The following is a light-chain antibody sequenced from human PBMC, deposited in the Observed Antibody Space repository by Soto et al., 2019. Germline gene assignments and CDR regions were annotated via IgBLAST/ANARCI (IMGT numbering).Light chain of an antibody. Sequence: QSVLTQPPSVSGAPGQRVTISCTGSSSNIGAGYDVHWYQQLPGTAPKLLISDNSNRPSGVPDRFSGSKSGTSASLAITGLQAEDEADYCCQSYDSSLGGYYVFGTGTKLTVL. V-gene: IGLV1-40*01. CDR2: DNS. CDR1: SSNIGAGYD. J-gene: IGLJ1*01. CDR3: QSYDSSLGGYYV.